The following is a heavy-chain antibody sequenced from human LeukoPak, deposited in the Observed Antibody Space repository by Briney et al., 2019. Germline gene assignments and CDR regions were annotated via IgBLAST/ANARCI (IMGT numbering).Heavy chain of an antibody. D-gene: IGHD6-13*01. CDR1: GYTFTSYD. J-gene: IGHJ6*03. CDR2: MNPNSGNT. V-gene: IGHV1-8*02. Sequence: ASVKVSCKASGYTFTSYDSSWVRRATGQGLEWMGWMNPNSGNTGYAQKFQGRVTMTRNTSISTAYMELSSLRSEDTAVYYCARAGTRYSSSWYFYYYYYMDVWGKGTTVTISS. CDR3: ARAGTRYSSSWYFYYYYYMDV.